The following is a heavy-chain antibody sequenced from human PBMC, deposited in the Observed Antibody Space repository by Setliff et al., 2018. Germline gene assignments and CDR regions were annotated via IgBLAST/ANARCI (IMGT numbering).Heavy chain of an antibody. V-gene: IGHV3-15*01. CDR2: IKSAADGGTI. D-gene: IGHD3-10*01. Sequence: GGSLRLSCLASGFSFSNTKMSWIRQAPGKGLEWVGRIKSAADGGTIEYAAAVNGRFTVSRDDAKNTLFLQMNSLKTEDTALYYCTTDWSRGDSGNYLRLDYWGPGTLVTVSS. CDR3: TTDWSRGDSGNYLRLDY. CDR1: GFSFSNTK. J-gene: IGHJ4*02.